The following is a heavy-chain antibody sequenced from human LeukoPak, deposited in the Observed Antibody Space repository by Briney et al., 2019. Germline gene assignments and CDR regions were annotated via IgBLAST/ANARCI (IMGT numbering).Heavy chain of an antibody. CDR2: INPNSGGT. CDR3: ARRGIAAAGTMFDY. J-gene: IGHJ4*02. V-gene: IGHV1-2*02. D-gene: IGHD6-13*01. CDR1: GYXLTGHY. Sequence: ASVKVSCKASGYXLTGHYIHWVRQAPGQGLEWMGWINPNSGGTDYAKKFQGRVTMTRDTSISTAYMELSRLRSDDTAVYYCARRGIAAAGTMFDYWGQGTLVTVSS.